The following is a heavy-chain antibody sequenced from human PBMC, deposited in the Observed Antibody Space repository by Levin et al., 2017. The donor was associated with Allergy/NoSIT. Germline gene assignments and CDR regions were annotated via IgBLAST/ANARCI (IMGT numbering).Heavy chain of an antibody. CDR3: ARQQGLRSKEYYKGMDV. CDR2: IYPGDSDT. Sequence: GESLKISCEVSGYSFTAYWIAWVRQMPGKPLEWMGIIYPGDSDTRYNPSFQGQVTISADKSISTAHLQWSSLKASDTATYYCARQQGLRSKEYYKGMDVWGPGTTVTVSS. J-gene: IGHJ6*02. CDR1: GYSFTAYW. D-gene: IGHD6-25*01. V-gene: IGHV5-51*01.